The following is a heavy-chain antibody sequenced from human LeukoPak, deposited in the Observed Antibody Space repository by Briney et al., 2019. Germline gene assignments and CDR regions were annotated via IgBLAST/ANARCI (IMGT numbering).Heavy chain of an antibody. CDR3: AGAVVVAATRWFDP. V-gene: IGHV4-59*01. CDR1: GGSISRYY. CDR2: IYYSGST. D-gene: IGHD2-15*01. Sequence: PSETLSLTCTVSGGSISRYYWSWIQQPPGKGLEWIGYIYYSGSTNYNPSLKSRVTISVDTSKNQFSLKLSSVTAADTAVYYCAGAVVVAATRWFDPWGQGTLVTVSS. J-gene: IGHJ5*02.